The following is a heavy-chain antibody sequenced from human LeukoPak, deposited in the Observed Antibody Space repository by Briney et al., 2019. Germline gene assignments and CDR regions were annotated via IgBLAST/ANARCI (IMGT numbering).Heavy chain of an antibody. V-gene: IGHV1-18*01. CDR3: ARLNLIRGVRVIDY. D-gene: IGHD3-10*01. J-gene: IGHJ4*02. CDR2: INANNDQT. Sequence: ASVNVSCKASGYTFNSYGVTWVRQAPGQGLEWMGWINANNDQTHYGQNLQDRVTMTTDPSTRTVYMNLRTLRADDTAMYYCARLNLIRGVRVIDYWGQGTLVTVSS. CDR1: GYTFNSYG.